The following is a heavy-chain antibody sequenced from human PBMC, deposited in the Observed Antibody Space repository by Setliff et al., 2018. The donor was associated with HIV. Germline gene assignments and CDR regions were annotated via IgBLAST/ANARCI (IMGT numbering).Heavy chain of an antibody. CDR2: IYMRGGT. V-gene: IGHV4-61*09. D-gene: IGHD3-10*01. Sequence: PSETLSLTCTVSGGSIISEISWWAWIRQPAGKGPEWLGQIYMRGGTDYNPSLEGRVTISLDTSMNQFSLKLTSVTAADTAVYYCARRDQYGGSPYFESWGQGRLVTVSS. CDR3: ARRDQYGGSPYFES. J-gene: IGHJ4*02. CDR1: GGSIISEISW.